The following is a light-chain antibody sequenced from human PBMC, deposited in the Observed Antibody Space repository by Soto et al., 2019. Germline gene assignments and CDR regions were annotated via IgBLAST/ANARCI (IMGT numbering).Light chain of an antibody. CDR3: XQXSDWPLT. CDR2: DTS. J-gene: IGKJ4*01. Sequence: EIVLTQSPATLSLSPGERATLSCRASQSVGGYFAWYQQKPAQAPRLLIYDTSNRATGIPARFSGSGSGTDFTLTISSLEPEXFAXXXXXQXSDWPLTFGGGTKVEI. V-gene: IGKV3-11*01. CDR1: QSVGGY.